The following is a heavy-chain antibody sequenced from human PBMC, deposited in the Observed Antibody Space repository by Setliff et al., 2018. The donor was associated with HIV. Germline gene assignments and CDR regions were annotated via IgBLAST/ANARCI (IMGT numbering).Heavy chain of an antibody. V-gene: IGHV4-59*08. Sequence: SETPSLTCDVSDDSFSNYDWTWIRQPPGKALQWIGYISSSGTTNYNPSLRSRVTISIETSNTRFFLWLRSVTAADTATYFCARHGRAIDDGGSSLRLDFWGQGMLVTVSS. CDR2: ISSSGTT. J-gene: IGHJ4*02. CDR3: ARHGRAIDDGGSSLRLDF. CDR1: DDSFSNYD. D-gene: IGHD2-15*01.